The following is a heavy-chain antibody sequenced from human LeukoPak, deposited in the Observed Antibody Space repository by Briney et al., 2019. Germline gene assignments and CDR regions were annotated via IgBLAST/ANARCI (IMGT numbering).Heavy chain of an antibody. CDR3: ARETSLAGFASGLGFNY. J-gene: IGHJ4*02. D-gene: IGHD6-19*01. V-gene: IGHV4-39*07. CDR2: IFYSGNT. Sequence: SETLSLTCTVSSGSVSNSHYYWARVRQPPGKGLEWLGSIFYSGNTHYNPSLKSPVTISIDTSKNQFSLKVSSVTAADTATYYCARETSLAGFASGLGFNYWGQGILVTVSS. CDR1: SGSVSNSHYY.